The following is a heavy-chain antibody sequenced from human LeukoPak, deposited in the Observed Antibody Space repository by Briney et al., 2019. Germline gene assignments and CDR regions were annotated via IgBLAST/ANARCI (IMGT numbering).Heavy chain of an antibody. D-gene: IGHD6-19*01. CDR3: AREIEAVAGAYYYYYMDV. CDR1: GGSISSYY. Sequence: SETLSLTCTVSGGSISSYYWSWIRQPPGKGLEWIGYIYYSGSTNYNPSLKSRVTMSVDTSKNQFSLKLSSVTAADTAVYYCAREIEAVAGAYYYYYMDVWGKGTTVTISS. CDR2: IYYSGST. V-gene: IGHV4-59*12. J-gene: IGHJ6*03.